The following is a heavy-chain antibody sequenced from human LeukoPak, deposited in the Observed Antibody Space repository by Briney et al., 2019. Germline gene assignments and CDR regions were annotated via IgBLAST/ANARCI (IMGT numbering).Heavy chain of an antibody. Sequence: SETLSLTCTVSGGSISSYYWSWIRQPPGKGLEWIGYIYYSGSTNYNPSLKSRVTISVDTSKNQFSLKLSSVTAADTAVYYCARAKVVAATPIDYWGQGTLVTVSS. J-gene: IGHJ4*02. CDR2: IYYSGST. D-gene: IGHD2-15*01. CDR1: GGSISSYY. V-gene: IGHV4-59*01. CDR3: ARAKVVAATPIDY.